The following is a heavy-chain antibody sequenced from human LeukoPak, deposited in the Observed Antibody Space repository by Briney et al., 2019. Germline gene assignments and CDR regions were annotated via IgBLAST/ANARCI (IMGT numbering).Heavy chain of an antibody. CDR2: IWYDGSNK. D-gene: IGHD6-13*01. CDR3: ARDRAAAGLNWFDP. CDR1: GFTFSSYG. V-gene: IGHV3-33*01. Sequence: GGSLRLSCAASGFTFSSYGMHWVRHAPGNGLESGAVIWYDGSNKYYADSVKGRFTISRDNSKNTLYLQMNSLRAEDTAVYYCARDRAAAGLNWFDPWGQGTLVTVSS. J-gene: IGHJ5*02.